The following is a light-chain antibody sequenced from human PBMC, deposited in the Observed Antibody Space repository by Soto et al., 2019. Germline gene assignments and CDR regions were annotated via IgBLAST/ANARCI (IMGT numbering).Light chain of an antibody. CDR3: SSYTSSSTPEVV. CDR1: SSDVGGYNY. CDR2: DVS. J-gene: IGLJ2*01. Sequence: QSALTQPASVSGSPGQSITISCTGTSSDVGGYNYVSWYQQHPGKAPKLMIYDVSNRPSGVSNRFSGSKSGNTASLTISGLQGEDQADYYCSSYTSSSTPEVVFGGGTKVTVL. V-gene: IGLV2-14*01.